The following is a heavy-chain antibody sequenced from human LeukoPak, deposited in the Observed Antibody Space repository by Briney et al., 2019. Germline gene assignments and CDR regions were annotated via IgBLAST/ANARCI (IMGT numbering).Heavy chain of an antibody. CDR2: IYSGGST. CDR3: ARGPYGSGSYYSAY. J-gene: IGHJ4*02. Sequence: GGSMRLSCAASGFTVSSNYINWVRQAPGKGLEWVSVIYSGGSTYCADSVKGRFTISRDNSKNTLYLQMNSLRAEDTAVYYCARGPYGSGSYYSAYWGQGTLVTVSS. D-gene: IGHD3-10*01. V-gene: IGHV3-53*01. CDR1: GFTVSSNY.